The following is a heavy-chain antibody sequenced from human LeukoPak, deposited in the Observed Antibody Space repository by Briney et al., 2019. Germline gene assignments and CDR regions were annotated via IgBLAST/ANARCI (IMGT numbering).Heavy chain of an antibody. D-gene: IGHD3-3*01. Sequence: ASVKVSCKASGYTFTSYGISWVRQAPGQGLEWMGWISAYNSNTYYAQNLQGRVTMTTDTSTSTAYMELRSLRSDDTAVYYCARDRFLEWLFFDYWGQGTLVTVSS. CDR2: ISAYNSNT. V-gene: IGHV1-18*01. CDR3: ARDRFLEWLFFDY. J-gene: IGHJ4*02. CDR1: GYTFTSYG.